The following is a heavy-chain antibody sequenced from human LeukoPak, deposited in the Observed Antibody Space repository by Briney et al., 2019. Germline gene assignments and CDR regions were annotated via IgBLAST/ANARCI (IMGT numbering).Heavy chain of an antibody. V-gene: IGHV1-18*01. D-gene: IGHD5-18*01. CDR3: ARDRLVVRGYSYGSDY. CDR2: INTYNGNT. CDR1: GYTFANYG. J-gene: IGHJ4*02. Sequence: GASVKVSCKASGYTFANYGVKWVRQAPGQGLEWMGWINTYNGNTNYAQKVQGRVTMTTNTSTSTAYMELRSLRSDDTAVYYCARDRLVVRGYSYGSDYWGQGTLVTVSS.